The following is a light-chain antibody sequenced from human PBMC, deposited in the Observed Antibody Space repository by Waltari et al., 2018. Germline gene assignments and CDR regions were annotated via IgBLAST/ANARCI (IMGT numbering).Light chain of an antibody. V-gene: IGKV3-11*01. CDR3: QQRSNWPLT. J-gene: IGKJ5*01. CDR2: DAS. Sequence: EIVLTQSPATLSLSPGERATLSCRASQSISSYLLWYQQKPGQAPRLLIYDASNRATGITARFSGSGSGTDFTLTISSLEPEDFAVYYCQQRSNWPLTFGQGTRLEIK. CDR1: QSISSY.